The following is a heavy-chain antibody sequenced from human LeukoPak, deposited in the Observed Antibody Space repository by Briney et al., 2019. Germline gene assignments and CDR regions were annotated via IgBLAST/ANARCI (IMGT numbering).Heavy chain of an antibody. CDR3: ARYADCHSTSCYHGAFDY. V-gene: IGHV3-30*04. J-gene: IGHJ4*02. Sequence: GGSLRLSCAASGFTFTSYALHWVRQAPGKGLEWVAGISNDGGKKDQADSVRGRFTLSRDISKNKLNLHMNSLRAEDTALYYGARYADCHSTSCYHGAFDYWGQGTLVTVAS. CDR2: ISNDGGKK. CDR1: GFTFTSYA. D-gene: IGHD2-2*01.